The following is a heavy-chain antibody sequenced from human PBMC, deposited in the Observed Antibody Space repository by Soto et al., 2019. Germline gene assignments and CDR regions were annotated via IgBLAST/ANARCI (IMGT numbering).Heavy chain of an antibody. CDR2: IWYDGSNK. D-gene: IGHD3-10*01. CDR3: AREGFYLVRGVDAFDI. J-gene: IGHJ3*02. CDR1: GFTFSSYG. V-gene: IGHV3-33*01. Sequence: QVQLVESGGGVVQPGRSLRLSCAASGFTFSSYGMHWVRQAPGKGLEWVAVIWYDGSNKYYADSVKGRFTISRDNSKNTLYLQMNSLRAEDTAVYYCAREGFYLVRGVDAFDIWGQGTRVTVSS.